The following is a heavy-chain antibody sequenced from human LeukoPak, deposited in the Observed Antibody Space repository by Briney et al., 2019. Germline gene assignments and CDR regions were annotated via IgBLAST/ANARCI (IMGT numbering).Heavy chain of an antibody. CDR3: ARSSYSSGSESYYYYGMDV. J-gene: IGHJ6*02. D-gene: IGHD6-19*01. CDR2: IIPIFGTA. V-gene: IGHV1-69*13. Sequence: SVKVSCKASGGTFSSYAISWVRQAPGQGLEWMGGIIPIFGTANYAQKFQGRVTIAADESTSTAYMELSSLRSEDTAVYYCARSSYSSGSESYYYYGMDVWGQGTTVTVSS. CDR1: GGTFSSYA.